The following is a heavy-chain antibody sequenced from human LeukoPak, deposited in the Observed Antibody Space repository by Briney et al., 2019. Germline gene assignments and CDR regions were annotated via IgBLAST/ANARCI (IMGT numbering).Heavy chain of an antibody. J-gene: IGHJ4*02. D-gene: IGHD2-2*02. CDR2: IKQDGSEK. V-gene: IGHV3-7*01. Sequence: GGSLRLSCAASGFTFSSYWMSWVRQAPGKGLEWVANIKQDGSEKYYVDSVKGRFTISRDNAKNSLYLQMNNLRAEDTAVYYCARATLGYCSSTSCYTGYFDYWGQGTLVTVSS. CDR1: GFTFSSYW. CDR3: ARATLGYCSSTSCYTGYFDY.